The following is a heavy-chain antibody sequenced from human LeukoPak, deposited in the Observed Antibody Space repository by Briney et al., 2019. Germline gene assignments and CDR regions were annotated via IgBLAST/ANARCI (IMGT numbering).Heavy chain of an antibody. CDR3: AKGDYGDFTVFDY. D-gene: IGHD4-17*01. J-gene: IGHJ4*02. CDR1: GFTFSSYS. Sequence: GGSLRLSCAASGFTFSSYSMSWVRQAPGKGLEWVSAISGSGGSTYYADSVKGRFTISRDNSKNTLYLQMNSLRAEDTAVYYCAKGDYGDFTVFDYWGQGTLVTVSS. CDR2: ISGSGGST. V-gene: IGHV3-23*01.